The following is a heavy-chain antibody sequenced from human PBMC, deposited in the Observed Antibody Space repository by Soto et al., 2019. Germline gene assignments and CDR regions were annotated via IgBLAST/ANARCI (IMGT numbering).Heavy chain of an antibody. D-gene: IGHD3-10*01. V-gene: IGHV1-2*02. CDR2: INPNSGAT. CDR1: GYTFTDYY. J-gene: IGHJ6*02. CDR3: ARGGSGSYLDAMDV. Sequence: QVQLVQSGAEVKKPGASVKVSCKASGYTFTDYYLHWVRQAPGQGLEWMGWINPNSGATNYAQNFHGRVTMTRDTSVSTAYMELGRLRSDDTAVYSCARGGSGSYLDAMDVWGQGTTVTVSS.